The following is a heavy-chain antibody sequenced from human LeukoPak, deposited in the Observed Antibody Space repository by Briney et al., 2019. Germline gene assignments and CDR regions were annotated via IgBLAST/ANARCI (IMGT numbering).Heavy chain of an antibody. CDR1: GFTFSDYD. Sequence: GGSLRLSCSASGFTFSDYDMNWVRQAPGKGLEWVSSISSLSSYTYYGESVKGRFSISRDNAKNSLYLQMSSLRAEDTAVYYCAREVGYYYDSSGYPYWGQGTLVTVSS. D-gene: IGHD3-22*01. CDR3: AREVGYYYDSSGYPY. J-gene: IGHJ4*02. CDR2: ISSLSSYT. V-gene: IGHV3-21*01.